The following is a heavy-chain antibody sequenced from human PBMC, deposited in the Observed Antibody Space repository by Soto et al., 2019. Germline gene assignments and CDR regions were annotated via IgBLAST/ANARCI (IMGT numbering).Heavy chain of an antibody. D-gene: IGHD2-15*01. V-gene: IGHV3-48*01. CDR3: ARVRGGYCSGGSCYGDAFDI. J-gene: IGHJ3*02. CDR1: GFTFSSYS. CDR2: ISSSSSTI. Sequence: GSLRLSCAASGFTFSSYSMNWVRQAPGKGLEWVSYISSSSSTIYYADSVKGRFTISRDNAKNSLYLQMNSLRAEDTAVYYCARVRGGYCSGGSCYGDAFDIWGQGTMVTVSS.